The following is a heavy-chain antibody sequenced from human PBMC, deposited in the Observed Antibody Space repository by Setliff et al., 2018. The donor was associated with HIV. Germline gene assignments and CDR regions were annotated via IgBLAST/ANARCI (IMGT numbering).Heavy chain of an antibody. CDR3: ARVPFRSAWFSGGHDAFDI. CDR2: ISGYNGNT. V-gene: IGHV1-18*01. J-gene: IGHJ3*02. CDR1: SYTFTRYG. Sequence: ASVKVSCKASSYTFTRYGISWVRQAPGQGLEWMGWISGYNGNTKYAQSFQGRVAMTTETSTSTAYMEMRSLRSDDTAAYYCARVPFRSAWFSGGHDAFDIWGQGTMVTVSS. D-gene: IGHD6-19*01.